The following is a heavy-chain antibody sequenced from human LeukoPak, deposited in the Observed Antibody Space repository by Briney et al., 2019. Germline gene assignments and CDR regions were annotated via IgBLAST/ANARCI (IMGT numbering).Heavy chain of an antibody. Sequence: SETLSLTCTVSGGSISSYYWSWIRQPPGKGLEWIGYIYYSGSTNYNPSLKSRVSISVDTSKNQFSLKLSSVTAADTAVYYCARDRDDYVWGSYRIFDYWGQGTLVTVSS. V-gene: IGHV4-59*01. CDR2: IYYSGST. J-gene: IGHJ4*02. CDR3: ARDRDDYVWGSYRIFDY. CDR1: GGSISSYY. D-gene: IGHD3-16*02.